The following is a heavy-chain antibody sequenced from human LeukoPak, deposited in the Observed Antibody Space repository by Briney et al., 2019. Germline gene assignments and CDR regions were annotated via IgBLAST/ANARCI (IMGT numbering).Heavy chain of an antibody. CDR3: ARSILSSGYYFNWFDP. J-gene: IGHJ5*02. Sequence: SQTLSLTCAISGDSVSSNGAAWNWIRQSPSRGLEWLGRAYYRSKWYNDYAVSVKSRITINPDTSKNQFSLQLNSVTPEDTAVYYCARSILSSGYYFNWFDPWGQGTLVTVSS. CDR2: AYYRSKWYN. D-gene: IGHD3-22*01. V-gene: IGHV6-1*01. CDR1: GDSVSSNGAA.